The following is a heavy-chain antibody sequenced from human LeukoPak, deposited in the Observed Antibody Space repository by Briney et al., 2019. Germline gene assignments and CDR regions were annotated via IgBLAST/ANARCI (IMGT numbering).Heavy chain of an antibody. CDR1: GFIFTDFS. CDR2: ISTSSRFI. D-gene: IGHD6-19*01. V-gene: IGHV3-21*04. Sequence: GGSLRLSCATSGFIFTDFSINWVRQAPGKGLEWVSSISTSSRFIHYADSVKGRFTISRDDANNVVYLQMSSLRAEDTAVYYCAKVGVAVAGRSVFYFDYWGQGTLVTVSS. J-gene: IGHJ4*02. CDR3: AKVGVAVAGRSVFYFDY.